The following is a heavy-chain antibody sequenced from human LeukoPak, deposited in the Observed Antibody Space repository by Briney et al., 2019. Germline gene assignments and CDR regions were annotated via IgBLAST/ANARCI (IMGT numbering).Heavy chain of an antibody. CDR1: GFTFTNYG. D-gene: IGHD5-18*01. CDR3: ARAGYSYGWGYYYYYYMDV. Sequence: KTGGSLRLSCAASGFTFTNYGMSWVRQGPGKGLGWVSAISGSGDRTFYADSVKGRFTISRDNSKNTLYLQMNSLRAEDTAVYYCARAGYSYGWGYYYYYYMDVWGKGTTVTISS. V-gene: IGHV3-23*01. CDR2: ISGSGDRT. J-gene: IGHJ6*03.